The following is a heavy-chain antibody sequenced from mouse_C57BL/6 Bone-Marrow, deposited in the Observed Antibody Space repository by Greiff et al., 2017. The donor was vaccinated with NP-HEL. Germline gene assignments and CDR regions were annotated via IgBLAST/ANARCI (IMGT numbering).Heavy chain of an antibody. Sequence: QVQLQQSGAELARPGASVKLSCKASGYTFTSYGISWVKQRTGQGLEWIGEIYPRSGNTYYNEKFKGKAKLTADKSSSTAYMELRSLTSEDSAVYFCASPYYYGSSSAWFAYWGQGTLVTVSA. V-gene: IGHV1-81*01. CDR1: GYTFTSYG. CDR2: IYPRSGNT. CDR3: ASPYYYGSSSAWFAY. J-gene: IGHJ3*01. D-gene: IGHD1-1*01.